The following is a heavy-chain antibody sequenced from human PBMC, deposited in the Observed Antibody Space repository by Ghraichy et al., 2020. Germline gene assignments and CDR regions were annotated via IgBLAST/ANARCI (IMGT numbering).Heavy chain of an antibody. CDR2: IWYDGSNK. D-gene: IGHD1-26*01. J-gene: IGHJ4*02. Sequence: GGSLRLSCAASGFTFSSYGMHWVRQAPGKGLEWVAVIWYDGSNKYYADSVKGRFTISRDNSKNTLYLQMNSLRAEDTAVYYCARVGGSYCFDYWGQGTLVAVSS. CDR3: ARVGGSYCFDY. CDR1: GFTFSSYG. V-gene: IGHV3-33*01.